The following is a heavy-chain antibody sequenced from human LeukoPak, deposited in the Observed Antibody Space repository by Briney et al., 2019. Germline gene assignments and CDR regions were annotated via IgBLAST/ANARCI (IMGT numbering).Heavy chain of an antibody. J-gene: IGHJ5*02. V-gene: IGHV1-2*02. Sequence: ASVKVSCKASGYTFTGYYMHWVRQAPGQGLEWMGWINPNSGGTNYAQKFQGRVTMTRDTSISTAYMELSRLRSDDTAVYYYAILAAPPYNWFDPWGQGTLVTVSS. D-gene: IGHD6-6*01. CDR2: INPNSGGT. CDR3: AILAAPPYNWFDP. CDR1: GYTFTGYY.